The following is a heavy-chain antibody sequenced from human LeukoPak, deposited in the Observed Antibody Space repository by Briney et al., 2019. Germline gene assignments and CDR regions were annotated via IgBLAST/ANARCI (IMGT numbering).Heavy chain of an antibody. CDR3: ARSSHRRRPGLSQLYYHPGMDV. CDR2: IYSRGRT. V-gene: IGHV4-59*01. Sequence: SETLSLTFTGSGVSISEDHWSWIRQSPGKGLEWLGYIYSRGRTNYNPALNRQVTISVDPSKNQFFLTLSSATAADTAAYYCARSSHRRRPGLSQLYYHPGMDVWGQGTTVTVSS. D-gene: IGHD2-2*01. CDR1: GVSISEDH. J-gene: IGHJ6*02.